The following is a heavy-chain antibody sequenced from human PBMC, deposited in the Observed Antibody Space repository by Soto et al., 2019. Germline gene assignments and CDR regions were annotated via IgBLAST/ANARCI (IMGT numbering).Heavy chain of an antibody. CDR2: IYPGDSDT. J-gene: IGHJ4*02. V-gene: IGHV5-51*01. CDR3: ARQLSHICDS. CDR1: GYTFNTYW. Sequence: GESLKISCKGSGYTFNTYWIGWVRQMPGKGLEWMGFIYPGDSDTTYSPSFQGQVTISVDKSISTAYLQWSSLKVSDTAMYYCARQLSHICDSWGQGTLVTVSS. D-gene: IGHD3-3*02.